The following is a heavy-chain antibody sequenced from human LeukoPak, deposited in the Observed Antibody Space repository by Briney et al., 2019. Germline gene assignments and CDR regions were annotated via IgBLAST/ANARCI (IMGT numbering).Heavy chain of an antibody. J-gene: IGHJ3*02. D-gene: IGHD3-9*01. CDR3: ARERKNYDILTGSWSHDAFDI. V-gene: IGHV1-18*01. CDR1: GYTFTSYG. CDR2: ISAYNGNT. Sequence: ASVKVSCKASGYTFTSYGISWVRQAPGQGLEWMGWISAYNGNTNYAQKLQGRVTMTTDTSTSTAYMELRSLRSDDTAVYYCARERKNYDILTGSWSHDAFDIWGQGTRVTVSS.